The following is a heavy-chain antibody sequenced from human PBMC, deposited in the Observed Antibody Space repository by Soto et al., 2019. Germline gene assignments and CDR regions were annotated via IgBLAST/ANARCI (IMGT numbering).Heavy chain of an antibody. J-gene: IGHJ4*02. Sequence: QVQLQESGPGLVKPSETLSLTCTVSGGSISSYYWSWIRQPPGKGLEWIGFVYYSGSTNYNPSLKSRVTISVDTSKNHFSLKLSSVTAADTAVYYCARGPHYDFWSGQPPYPDYWGQGTLVTVSS. V-gene: IGHV4-59*01. CDR3: ARGPHYDFWSGQPPYPDY. CDR1: GGSISSYY. CDR2: VYYSGST. D-gene: IGHD3-3*01.